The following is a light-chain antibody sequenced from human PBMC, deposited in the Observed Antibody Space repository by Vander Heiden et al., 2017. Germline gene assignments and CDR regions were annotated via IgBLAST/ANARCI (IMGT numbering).Light chain of an antibody. CDR3: QQYNKWPPYT. CDR1: QSVSSN. CDR2: GAS. Sequence: EIVMTQSPATLSVSPGERATLSCRASQSVSSNLAWYQQKPGQAPRLPIYGASTRAPGMPARFSGSGSGTEFTLTISRLQSEDFAVYYCQQYNKWPPYTFGQGTKLEIK. J-gene: IGKJ2*01. V-gene: IGKV3-15*01.